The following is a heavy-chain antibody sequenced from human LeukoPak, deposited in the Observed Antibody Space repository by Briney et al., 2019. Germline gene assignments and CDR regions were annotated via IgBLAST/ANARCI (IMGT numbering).Heavy chain of an antibody. CDR2: IYYSGNT. V-gene: IGHV4-39*01. Sequence: GSLRLSCAASGFTFSSYWMHWVRQAPGKGLEWIGSIYYSGNTYYNASLKSQVSISIDTSKNRFSLKLTSVTAADTAVYYCARQTGSGLFILPGGQGTLVTVSS. CDR1: GFTFSSYW. D-gene: IGHD3/OR15-3a*01. CDR3: ARQTGSGLFILP. J-gene: IGHJ4*02.